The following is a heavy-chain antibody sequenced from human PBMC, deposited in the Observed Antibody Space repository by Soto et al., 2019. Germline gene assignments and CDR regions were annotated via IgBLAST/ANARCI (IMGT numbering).Heavy chain of an antibody. CDR3: ARDYYDSSGYYYVDDAFDI. CDR1: GYTFTSYG. CDR2: ISAYNGNT. J-gene: IGHJ3*02. Sequence: ASVEVSCRASGYTFTSYGISWVRQAPGQGLEWMGWISAYNGNTNYAQKLQGRVTMTTDTSTSTAYMELRSLRSDDTAVYYCARDYYDSSGYYYVDDAFDIWGQGTMVTVSS. V-gene: IGHV1-18*01. D-gene: IGHD3-22*01.